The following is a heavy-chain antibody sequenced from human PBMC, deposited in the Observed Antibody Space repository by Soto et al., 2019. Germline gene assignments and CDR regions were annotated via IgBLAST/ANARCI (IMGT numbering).Heavy chain of an antibody. Sequence: SETLSLTCAVSAGSITTYYWTWIRQAPGKGLEWIGYGHYSGTPDYTPSLKSRVTVSVATSKNQFSLTLSSVTAADTAVYYCARGVGATHFDYWGQGTLVTVSS. CDR3: ARGVGATHFDY. CDR1: AGSITTYY. V-gene: IGHV4-59*01. CDR2: GHYSGTP. J-gene: IGHJ4*02. D-gene: IGHD1-26*01.